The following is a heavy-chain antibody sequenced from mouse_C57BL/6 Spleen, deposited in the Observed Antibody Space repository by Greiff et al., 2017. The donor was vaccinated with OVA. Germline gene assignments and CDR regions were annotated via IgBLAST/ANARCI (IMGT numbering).Heavy chain of an antibody. CDR3: ARRVTTVVATGYFDV. J-gene: IGHJ1*03. Sequence: QVQLQQPGAELVKPGASVKMSCKASGYTFTSYWITWVKQRPGQGLGWIGDIYPGSGSTNYNEKFKSKATLTVDTSSSTAYMQLSSLTSEDSAVYYCARRVTTVVATGYFDVWGTGTTVTVSS. CDR2: IYPGSGST. V-gene: IGHV1-55*01. CDR1: GYTFTSYW. D-gene: IGHD1-1*01.